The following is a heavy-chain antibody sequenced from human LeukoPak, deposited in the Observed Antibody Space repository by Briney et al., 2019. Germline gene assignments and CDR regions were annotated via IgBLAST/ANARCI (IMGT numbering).Heavy chain of an antibody. CDR1: GITVSSNY. J-gene: IGHJ4*02. Sequence: GGSLRLSCAASGITVSSNYMSWVRQAPGKGLEWVSVIYSGGDTYYADSAKGRFTISRDNSKNTLYLQMNSLRAEDTAVYYCARYNFYGGTPFDCWGQGTLVTVSS. CDR2: IYSGGDT. D-gene: IGHD4-23*01. CDR3: ARYNFYGGTPFDC. V-gene: IGHV3-66*01.